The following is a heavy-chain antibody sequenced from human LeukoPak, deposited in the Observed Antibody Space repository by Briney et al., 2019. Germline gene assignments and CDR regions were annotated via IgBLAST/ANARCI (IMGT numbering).Heavy chain of an antibody. CDR2: IYYSGST. CDR1: GGSISSSSYY. Sequence: SETLSLTCTVSGGSISSSSYYWGWIRQPPGKGLEWIGSIYYSGSTYYNPSLKSRVTISVDMSKNQFSLKLSSVTAADTAVYYCARRRDIVVVPAADPFDYWGQGTLVTVSS. V-gene: IGHV4-39*01. CDR3: ARRRDIVVVPAADPFDY. J-gene: IGHJ4*02. D-gene: IGHD2-2*01.